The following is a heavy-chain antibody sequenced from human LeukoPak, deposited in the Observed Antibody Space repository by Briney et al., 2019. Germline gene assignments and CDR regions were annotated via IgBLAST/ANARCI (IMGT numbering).Heavy chain of an antibody. Sequence: GRSLRLSCAASGFTFSSYGMHWVRQAPGKGLEWVAVISYDGSNKYYADSVEGRFTISRDNSKNTLYLQMNSLRAEDTAVYYCAKVPPPPHGVIVVVRDDYYYGMDVWGQGTTVTVSS. J-gene: IGHJ6*02. V-gene: IGHV3-30*18. D-gene: IGHD3-22*01. CDR3: AKVPPPPHGVIVVVRDDYYYGMDV. CDR2: ISYDGSNK. CDR1: GFTFSSYG.